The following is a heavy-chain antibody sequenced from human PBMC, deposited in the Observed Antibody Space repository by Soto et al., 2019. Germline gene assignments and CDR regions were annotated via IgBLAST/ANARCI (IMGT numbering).Heavy chain of an antibody. CDR2: ISGSGGST. J-gene: IGHJ6*03. CDR1: GFTFSSYA. V-gene: IGHV3-23*01. CDR3: AKDLFGYYYYYMDV. Sequence: GGSLRLSCAASGFTFSSYAMSWVRQAPGKGLEWVSAISGSGGSTYYADSVKGRFTISRDNSKNTLYLQMNSLGAEDTAVYYCAKDLFGYYYYYMDVWGKGTTVTVSS. D-gene: IGHD3-10*01.